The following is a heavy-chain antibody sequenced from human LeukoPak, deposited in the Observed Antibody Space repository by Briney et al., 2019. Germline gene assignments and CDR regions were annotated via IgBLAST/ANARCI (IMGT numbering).Heavy chain of an antibody. D-gene: IGHD6-19*01. V-gene: IGHV4-34*01. CDR2: INHSGST. CDR3: AGSEPRQWLAAH. CDR1: GGSFSGYY. J-gene: IGHJ4*02. Sequence: SETLSLTCAVYGGSFSGYYWSWIRQPPGKGLEWIGEINHSGSTNYNPSLKSRVTISVDTSKNQFSLKLSSVTAADTAVYYCAGSEPRQWLAAHWGQGTLVTVSS.